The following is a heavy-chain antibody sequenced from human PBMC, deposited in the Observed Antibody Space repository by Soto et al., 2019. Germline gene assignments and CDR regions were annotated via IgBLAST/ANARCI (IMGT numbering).Heavy chain of an antibody. D-gene: IGHD3-22*01. CDR2: ISSSSMTI. CDR3: ARDGNYYDSSGFWP. Sequence: GGSLRLSCAASGFSFRSYSMNWVRQAPGKGLEWISYISSSSMTIYYADSVKDRFIVSRDNAKNSLYLQMNSLRDEDTAVYYCARDGNYYDSSGFWPWGQGTMVTVSS. CDR1: GFSFRSYS. V-gene: IGHV3-48*02. J-gene: IGHJ3*01.